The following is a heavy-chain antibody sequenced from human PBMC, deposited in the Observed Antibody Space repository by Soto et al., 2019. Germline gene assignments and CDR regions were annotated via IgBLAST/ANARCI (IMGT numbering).Heavy chain of an antibody. Sequence: VQLVQSGAEVKSPGASVRVSCTTSGYTFTCYFIHWVRQAPGQGLEWMGWINPNSGDTSYSQKFQGWVTMARDTSISTAYMELSRLRSDDMTVYYCARATAYDFWSGYYRSYGLDVWGQGTTVTV. CDR2: INPNSGDT. V-gene: IGHV1-2*04. D-gene: IGHD3-3*01. CDR3: ARATAYDFWSGYYRSYGLDV. J-gene: IGHJ6*02. CDR1: GYTFTCYF.